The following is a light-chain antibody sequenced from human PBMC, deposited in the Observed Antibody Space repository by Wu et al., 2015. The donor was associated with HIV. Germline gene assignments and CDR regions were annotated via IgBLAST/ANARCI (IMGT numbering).Light chain of an antibody. CDR3: QQSAT. CDR2: GSS. CDR1: QTVSSNY. Sequence: EIVLTQSPGTLSLSPGERATLSCRASQTVSSNYLAWYQQKLGQPPRLLIYGSSNRATGIADRFRGGGSGTDFTLTISRLEPDDFAVYYCQQSATFGPGTKVDI. V-gene: IGKV3-20*01. J-gene: IGKJ3*01.